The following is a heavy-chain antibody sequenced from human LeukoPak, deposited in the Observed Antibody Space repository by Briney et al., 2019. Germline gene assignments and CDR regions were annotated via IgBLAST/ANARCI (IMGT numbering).Heavy chain of an antibody. D-gene: IGHD2-2*01. CDR1: GGSISSYY. J-gene: IGHJ5*02. CDR2: IYYSGST. V-gene: IGHV4-59*01. CDR3: ARVVPAINWFDP. Sequence: SETLSLTCTVSGGSISSYYWSWIRQPPGKGLEWIGYIYYSGSTNYNPSLKSRVTISVDTSKNQFSLKLSSVTAADTDVYYCARVVPAINWFDPWGQGTLVTVSS.